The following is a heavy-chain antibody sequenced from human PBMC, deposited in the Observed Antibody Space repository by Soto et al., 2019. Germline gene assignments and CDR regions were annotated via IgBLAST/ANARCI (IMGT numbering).Heavy chain of an antibody. J-gene: IGHJ6*02. Sequence: PGESLKISCNGSRYSFTSYWIGWVLHMPGKGLEWMGIIYPGDSDTRYSPSFQGQVTISADKSISTAYLQWSSLKASDTAMYYCARPLVGDLYGMDVWDQGTTVTVSS. V-gene: IGHV5-51*01. CDR1: RYSFTSYW. CDR2: IYPGDSDT. CDR3: ARPLVGDLYGMDV. D-gene: IGHD1-26*01.